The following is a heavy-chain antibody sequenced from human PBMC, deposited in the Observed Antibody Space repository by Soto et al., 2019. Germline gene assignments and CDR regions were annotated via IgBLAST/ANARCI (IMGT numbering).Heavy chain of an antibody. V-gene: IGHV1-18*01. CDR2: ISAYNGNT. CDR3: ARVRGRMVATSGDLDY. J-gene: IGHJ4*02. CDR1: GYTFTSYG. D-gene: IGHD5-12*01. Sequence: QVQLVQSGAEVKKPGASVKVSCKASGYTFTSYGISWVRQAPGQGLEWMGWISAYNGNTNYAQKLQGRVTMTTDTXTXXAYMELRSLRSDDTAVYYCARVRGRMVATSGDLDYWGQGTLVTVSS.